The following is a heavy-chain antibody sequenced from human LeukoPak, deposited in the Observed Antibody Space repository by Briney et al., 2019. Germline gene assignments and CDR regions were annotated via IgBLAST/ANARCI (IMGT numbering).Heavy chain of an antibody. V-gene: IGHV3-30*02. D-gene: IGHD4-11*01. CDR3: AKAPDDSTVIDY. CDR1: GFTFSSYG. CDR2: IWYGGSNK. J-gene: IGHJ4*02. Sequence: PGGSLRLSCAASGFTFSSYGMHWVRQAPGKGLEWVAVIWYGGSNKYYADSVKGRFTISRDNSKNTLYLQMNSLRAEDTAVYYCAKAPDDSTVIDYWGQGTLVTVSS.